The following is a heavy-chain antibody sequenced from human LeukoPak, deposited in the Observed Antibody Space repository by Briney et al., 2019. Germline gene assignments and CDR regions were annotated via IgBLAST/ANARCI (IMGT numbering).Heavy chain of an antibody. D-gene: IGHD3-16*01. Sequence: GGSLRLSCAASGFTFSSYSMNWVRQAPGKGLEWVSSISSSSSYIYYADSVKGRFTISRDNAKNSLYLQMNSLRGEDTAVYYCAINLGRDGFDPWGQGTLVTVSS. CDR3: AINLGRDGFDP. V-gene: IGHV3-21*01. CDR1: GFTFSSYS. CDR2: ISSSSSYI. J-gene: IGHJ5*02.